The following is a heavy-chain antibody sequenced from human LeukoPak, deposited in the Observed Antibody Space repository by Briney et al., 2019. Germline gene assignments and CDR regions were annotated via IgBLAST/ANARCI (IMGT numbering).Heavy chain of an antibody. Sequence: GGSLRLSCAASGFTFSSYAMSWVRQAPGKGLEWVSAISGSGGSTYYADSVKGRFTISRDNSKNTLYLQMNSLRAEDTAVYYCAKDTGDYYDSSGPVDYWGQGTLVTVSS. V-gene: IGHV3-23*01. CDR1: GFTFSSYA. J-gene: IGHJ4*02. D-gene: IGHD3-22*01. CDR3: AKDTGDYYDSSGPVDY. CDR2: ISGSGGST.